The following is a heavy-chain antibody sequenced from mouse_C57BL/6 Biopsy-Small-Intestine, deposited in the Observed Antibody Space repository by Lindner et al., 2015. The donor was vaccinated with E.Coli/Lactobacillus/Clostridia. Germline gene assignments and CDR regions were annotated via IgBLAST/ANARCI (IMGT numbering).Heavy chain of an antibody. CDR3: ARGNGVVPAAMHYYYIMDV. CDR2: VNPNSGDT. CDR1: GYTFTGYY. D-gene: IGHD6-5*01. J-gene: IGHJ1*01. V-gene: IGHV1-84*01. Sequence: SVKVSCKASGYTFTGYYLHWVRQAPGQGLEWMGWVNPNSGDTNYAQRFQGWVTMTRDTSISTAYMELSRLSSDDTAMFFCARGNGVVPAAMHYYYIMDVWGQGTTVTVSS.